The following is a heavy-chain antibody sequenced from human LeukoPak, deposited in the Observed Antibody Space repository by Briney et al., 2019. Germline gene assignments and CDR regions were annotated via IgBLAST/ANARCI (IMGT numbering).Heavy chain of an antibody. D-gene: IGHD3-3*01. CDR3: AKEAVLRFLEWTQPAAPFDY. Sequence: QPGGSLRLSCAASGFTFSSYAMSWVRQAPGKGLGWVSAISGSGGSTYYADSVKGRFTISRDNSKNTLYLQMNSLRAEDTAVSYCAKEAVLRFLEWTQPAAPFDYWGQGTLVTVSS. CDR1: GFTFSSYA. CDR2: ISGSGGST. V-gene: IGHV3-23*01. J-gene: IGHJ4*02.